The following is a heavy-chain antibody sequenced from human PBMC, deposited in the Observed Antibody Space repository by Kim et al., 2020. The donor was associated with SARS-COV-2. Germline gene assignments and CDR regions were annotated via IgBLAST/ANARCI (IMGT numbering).Heavy chain of an antibody. V-gene: IGHV1-18*01. D-gene: IGHD3-10*01. CDR1: GYTFTSYG. J-gene: IGHJ3*02. CDR3: ARDIREFILWSEDAFDI. CDR2: ISAYNGNT. Sequence: ASVKVSCKASGYTFTSYGISWVRQAPGQGLEWMGWISAYNGNTNYAQKLQGRVTMTTDTSTSTAYMELRSLRSDDTAVYYCARDIREFILWSEDAFDIWGQGTMVTVSS.